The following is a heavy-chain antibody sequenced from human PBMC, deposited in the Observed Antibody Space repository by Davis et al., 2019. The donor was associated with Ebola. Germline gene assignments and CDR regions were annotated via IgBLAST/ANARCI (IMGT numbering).Heavy chain of an antibody. D-gene: IGHD3-10*01. CDR2: ISGSGGST. J-gene: IGHJ4*02. Sequence: GESLKISCTDSVITFSSYAMTWVRQAPGKGLEWVSAISGSGGSTYYADSVKGRFTISRDNAKNSLYLQMNSLRAEDTAVYYCAPELGGTGHLQYWGQGTLVTVSS. V-gene: IGHV3-23*01. CDR1: VITFSSYA. CDR3: APELGGTGHLQY.